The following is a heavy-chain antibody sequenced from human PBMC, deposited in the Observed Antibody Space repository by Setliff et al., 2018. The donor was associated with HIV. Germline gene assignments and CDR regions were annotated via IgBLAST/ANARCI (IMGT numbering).Heavy chain of an antibody. CDR1: GGSISISD. J-gene: IGHJ5*02. CDR3: ARRSDWFDP. CDR2: IYTSGNT. V-gene: IGHV4-4*09. Sequence: LSLTCTVSGGSISISDWSWIRQPPGKGLEWIGCIYTSGNTNYDPSLKSRVTISVDTSKNQFSLKLASVTAADTAVYFCARRSDWFDPWGQGTLVTVSS.